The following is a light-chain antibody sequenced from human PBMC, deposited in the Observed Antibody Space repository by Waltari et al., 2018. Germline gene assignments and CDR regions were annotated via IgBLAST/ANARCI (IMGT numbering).Light chain of an antibody. V-gene: IGKV3-15*01. J-gene: IGKJ1*01. CDR3: QQYHDWPRT. Sequence: VLTQSPATLSMSPGETATLSCRASQSVRSDLAWYQQKPGQAPRLLIHEAVTRATGIPGRFSGSGSGTDFSLTISSLQSEDFAVYYCQQYHDWPRTFGQGTKVEIK. CDR1: QSVRSD. CDR2: EAV.